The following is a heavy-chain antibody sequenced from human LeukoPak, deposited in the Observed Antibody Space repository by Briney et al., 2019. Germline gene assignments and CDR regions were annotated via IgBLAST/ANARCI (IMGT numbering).Heavy chain of an antibody. V-gene: IGHV3-48*01. CDR2: ISSSSSTI. J-gene: IGHJ4*02. D-gene: IGHD6-13*01. Sequence: GGSLRLSCAVSGLTFSSHSMNRVRQAPGEGLEWLSHISSSSSTIYYADSVKGRFTISRDNAKNSLYLQMNSLRAEDTAVYYCASWAGTATGFSGPFDYWGQGTLVTVSS. CDR3: ASWAGTATGFSGPFDY. CDR1: GLTFSSHS.